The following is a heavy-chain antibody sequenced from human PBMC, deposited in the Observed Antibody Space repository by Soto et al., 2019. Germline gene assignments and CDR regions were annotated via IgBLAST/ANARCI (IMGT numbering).Heavy chain of an antibody. CDR1: GYTFTSYY. D-gene: IGHD1-20*01. CDR3: ARDLTGAIDY. J-gene: IGHJ4*02. CDR2: INPSGGST. V-gene: IGHV1-46*03. Sequence: QVQLVQSGAEVKKPGASVKVSCKASGYTFTSYYMHWVRQAPGQGLEWMGIINPSGGSTSYAQKFQGRVTMTRDTSTSIVYMVLSSLRSEDTAVYFCARDLTGAIDYWGQRTLVTVSS.